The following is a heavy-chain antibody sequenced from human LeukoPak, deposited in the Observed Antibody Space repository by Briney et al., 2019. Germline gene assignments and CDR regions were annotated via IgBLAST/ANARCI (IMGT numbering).Heavy chain of an antibody. CDR3: ARGGMEARFAY. D-gene: IGHD6-6*01. CDR1: GFTFSSDE. V-gene: IGHV3-48*03. J-gene: IGHJ4*02. Sequence: GGCLRLSCVASGFTFSSDEMSWVRQAPGKGLEWVSCISAGRSSIFYADSVQGRFTISRDNSKNSLYLQMNSLRVEDTAVYYCARGGMEARFAYWGQGTLVTV. CDR2: ISAGRSSI.